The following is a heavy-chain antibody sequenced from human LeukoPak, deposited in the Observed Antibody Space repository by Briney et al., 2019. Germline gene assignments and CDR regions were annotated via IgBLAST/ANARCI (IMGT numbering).Heavy chain of an antibody. D-gene: IGHD3-10*01. CDR3: ARDPITMVRGVIKTGHWFDP. J-gene: IGHJ5*02. Sequence: SGTLSLTCAVSGGSISSSNWWSWVRQPPGKGLEWIGEIYHSGSTNYNPSLKSRATISVDKSKNQFSLKLSSVTAADTAVYYCARDPITMVRGVIKTGHWFDPWGQGTLVTVSS. CDR2: IYHSGST. CDR1: GGSISSSNW. V-gene: IGHV4-4*02.